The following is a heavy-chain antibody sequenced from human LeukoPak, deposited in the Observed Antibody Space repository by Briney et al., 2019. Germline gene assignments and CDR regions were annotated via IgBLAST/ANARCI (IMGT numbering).Heavy chain of an antibody. CDR3: AREPRAYYYDSSGYPH. D-gene: IGHD3-22*01. Sequence: SETLSLTCAVYGGSFSCYYWSWIRQPPGKGLEWIGDIYYSGSTNYNPSLKSRVTISVDTSKNQFSLKLSSVTAADTAVYYCAREPRAYYYDSSGYPHWGQGTLVTVSS. J-gene: IGHJ4*02. CDR1: GGSFSCYY. V-gene: IGHV4-59*12. CDR2: IYYSGST.